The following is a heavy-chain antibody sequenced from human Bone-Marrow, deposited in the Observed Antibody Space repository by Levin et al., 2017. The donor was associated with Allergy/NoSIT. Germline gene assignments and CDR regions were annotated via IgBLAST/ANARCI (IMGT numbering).Heavy chain of an antibody. Sequence: TASETLSLTCTVSAYSVTHGYYWGWIRQPPGKGLEWIGNINHRGTTDYNPSLRSRVTISINTSKNQFSLNLSSVTAADTAVYYCARATFGEFKFDLWGQGSLVTVSS. D-gene: IGHD3-10*01. CDR1: AYSVTHGYY. CDR3: ARATFGEFKFDL. CDR2: INHRGTT. V-gene: IGHV4-38-2*02. J-gene: IGHJ4*02.